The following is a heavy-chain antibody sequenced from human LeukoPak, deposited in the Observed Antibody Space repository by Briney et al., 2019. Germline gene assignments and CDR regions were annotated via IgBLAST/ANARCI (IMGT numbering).Heavy chain of an antibody. D-gene: IGHD3-22*01. CDR3: ARAMIEREDAFDI. Sequence: PSETLSLTCTVSGGSISSSYWSWIRQPPGKGLEWIGYIYHSGSTYYNPSLKSRVTISVDRSKNQFSLKLSPVTAADTAVYYCARAMIEREDAFDIWGQGTMVTVSS. J-gene: IGHJ3*02. CDR1: GGSISSSY. CDR2: IYHSGST. V-gene: IGHV4-59*12.